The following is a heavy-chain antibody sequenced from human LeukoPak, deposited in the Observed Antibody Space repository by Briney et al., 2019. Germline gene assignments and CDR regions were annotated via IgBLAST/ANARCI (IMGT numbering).Heavy chain of an antibody. D-gene: IGHD3-22*01. CDR2: IRESGGDT. J-gene: IGHJ4*02. CDR3: AKVHYDSSGYYDYFDY. CDR1: GFIFSNYA. V-gene: IGHV3-23*01. Sequence: GGSLRLSCAASGFIFSNYAVNWVRQAPGKGLEWVSTIRESGGDTHYADSVKGRFTISRDNSKDTLYLQMNSLRAEDTAVYYCAKVHYDSSGYYDYFDYWGQGTLVTVSS.